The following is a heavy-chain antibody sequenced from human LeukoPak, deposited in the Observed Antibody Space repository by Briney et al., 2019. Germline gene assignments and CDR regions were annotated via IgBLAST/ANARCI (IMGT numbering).Heavy chain of an antibody. CDR1: GYTFTSYD. D-gene: IGHD3-10*01. CDR2: MNPNSGST. V-gene: IGHV1-8*01. CDR3: ARQRARGVLSDYYYYYGMDV. J-gene: IGHJ6*01. Sequence: ASVKVSCKGSGYTFTSYDINWVRQATGQGREWMGWMNPNSGSTGYAQKLQGRVTMTMNTSISKAYMELNSLRSEDTAVYYCARQRARGVLSDYYYYYGMDVWGQGTTVTVSS.